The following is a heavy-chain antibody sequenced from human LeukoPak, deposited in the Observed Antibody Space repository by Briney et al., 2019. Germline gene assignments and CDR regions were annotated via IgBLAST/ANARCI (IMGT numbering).Heavy chain of an antibody. V-gene: IGHV3-7*05. CDR3: ARRIPVPGTRSIDY. CDR1: GFTFRSYW. D-gene: IGHD6-13*01. J-gene: IGHJ4*02. CDR2: IKEDGSEQ. Sequence: PGGSLRLSCAASGFTFRSYWMTWVRQAPGKGLEWVANIKEDGSEQYYVDSVKGRFTLSRDNAKNSLYLQMNSLRAEVTAVYYCARRIPVPGTRSIDYWGQGTLVTVSS.